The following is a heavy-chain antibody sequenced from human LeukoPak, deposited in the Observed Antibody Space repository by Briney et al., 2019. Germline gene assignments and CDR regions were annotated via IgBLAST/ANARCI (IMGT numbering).Heavy chain of an antibody. Sequence: GGSLRLSCAASGFTFDDYTMHWVRQAPGKGLEWVSLISWDGGSTYYADSVKGRFTISRDNSKNSLYLQMNSLRTEDTALYYCAKEGYSGYDSYYYYGMDVWGQGTTVTVSS. J-gene: IGHJ6*02. CDR2: ISWDGGST. D-gene: IGHD5-12*01. V-gene: IGHV3-43*01. CDR1: GFTFDDYT. CDR3: AKEGYSGYDSYYYYGMDV.